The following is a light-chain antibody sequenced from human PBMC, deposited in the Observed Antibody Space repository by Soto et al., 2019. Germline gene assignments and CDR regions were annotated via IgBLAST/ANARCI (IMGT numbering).Light chain of an antibody. CDR2: DAS. CDR1: QSVSVD. V-gene: IGKV3-11*01. Sequence: IVFTQAPATLSFSRGERATLSCRASQSVSVDLAWYQQKPGQAPRLLIYDASNRATCIPARFSGSGSGTDFTLTISGLEPEDFAVYYCQQRIKCLFVPGTKVDIK. J-gene: IGKJ3*01. CDR3: QQRIKCL.